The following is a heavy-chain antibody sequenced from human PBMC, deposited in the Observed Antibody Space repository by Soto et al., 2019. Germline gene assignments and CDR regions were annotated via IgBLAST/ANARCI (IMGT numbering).Heavy chain of an antibody. D-gene: IGHD4-17*01. Sequence: PSETLSLTCIVSGGSMSKFYWSWIRKTAGKGLEWMGRVYATGTSDYNPSLRSRIAMSVDISKKTFSLRLRSVTAADTGVYYCVRDGSKTLRDCFDPWGQGILVTVYS. CDR3: VRDGSKTLRDCFDP. V-gene: IGHV4-4*07. J-gene: IGHJ5*02. CDR2: VYATGTS. CDR1: GGSMSKFY.